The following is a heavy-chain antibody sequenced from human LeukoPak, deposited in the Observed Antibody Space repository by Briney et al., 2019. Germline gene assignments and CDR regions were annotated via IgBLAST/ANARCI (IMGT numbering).Heavy chain of an antibody. D-gene: IGHD2-2*01. J-gene: IGHJ4*02. CDR2: ITSSGSTI. V-gene: IGHV3-11*04. CDR3: ARRSSNFDY. CDR1: GFTFSDYY. Sequence: GGSLRLSCAASGFTFSDYYMSWIRQAPGEGLEWVSYITSSGSTIYYADSVKRRFTISRDNAKNSLFLQMNSLRAEDTAVYYCARRSSNFDYWGQGTLVTVSS.